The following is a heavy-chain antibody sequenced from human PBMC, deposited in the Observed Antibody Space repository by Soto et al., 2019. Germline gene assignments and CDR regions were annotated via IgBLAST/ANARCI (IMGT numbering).Heavy chain of an antibody. CDR2: INHSGST. D-gene: IGHD2-8*02. J-gene: IGHJ4*02. CDR3: ARDKITGLFDY. Sequence: SETLSLTCAVYGGSFSGYYWTWIRQPPGTGLEWIGEINHSGSTNYNPPLKSRVTISVDTSKNQFSLKLTSVTAADTAVYYCARDKITGLFDYWGPGTLVTVS. CDR1: GGSFSGYY. V-gene: IGHV4-34*01.